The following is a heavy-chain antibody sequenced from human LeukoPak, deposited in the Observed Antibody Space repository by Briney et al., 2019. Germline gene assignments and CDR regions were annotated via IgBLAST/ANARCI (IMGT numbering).Heavy chain of an antibody. CDR3: ARGLASYSSGDDAFDI. Sequence: SETLSLACTVSGGSISSYYWSWFRQPPGKGLEWIGYIYYSGSTNYNPSLKSRVTILVGTSRNQFSLKLSSVTAADTAVYYCARGLASYSSGDDAFDIWGQGTMVTVSS. J-gene: IGHJ3*02. V-gene: IGHV4-59*01. D-gene: IGHD6-19*01. CDR2: IYYSGST. CDR1: GGSISSYY.